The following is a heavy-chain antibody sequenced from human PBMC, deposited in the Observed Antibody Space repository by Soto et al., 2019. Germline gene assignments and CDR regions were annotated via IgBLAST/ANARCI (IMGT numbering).Heavy chain of an antibody. J-gene: IGHJ4*02. D-gene: IGHD3-3*01. CDR2: ISAYNGNT. CDR1: GYTFTSYG. Sequence: ASVKVSCKASGYTFTSYGISWVRQAPGQGLEWMGWISAYNGNTNYAQKLQGRVTMTTDTSTSTAYLELRSLRSDDTAVYYCARDIPYYDFWGGYYGGFDYWGQGTLVTVSS. CDR3: ARDIPYYDFWGGYYGGFDY. V-gene: IGHV1-18*01.